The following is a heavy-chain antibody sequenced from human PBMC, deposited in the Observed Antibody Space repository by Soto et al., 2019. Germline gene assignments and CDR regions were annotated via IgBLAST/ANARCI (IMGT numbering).Heavy chain of an antibody. D-gene: IGHD3-22*01. J-gene: IGHJ6*02. CDR2: IWYDGSNK. Sequence: QVQLVESGGGVVQPGRSLRLSCAASGFTFSSYGMHWVRQAPGKGLEWVAVIWYDGSNKYYADSVKGRFTISRDNSKNTLYLQMNRMRAEETAVYYCARDSSGYYVYYYGMDVWGQGTTVTVSS. CDR1: GFTFSSYG. CDR3: ARDSSGYYVYYYGMDV. V-gene: IGHV3-33*01.